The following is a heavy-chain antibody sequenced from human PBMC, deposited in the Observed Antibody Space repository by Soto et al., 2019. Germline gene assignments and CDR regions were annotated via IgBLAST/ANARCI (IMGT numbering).Heavy chain of an antibody. CDR2: ISAYNGNT. CDR3: ARRDCSGGSCYGWFDP. CDR1: GYTFTSYG. D-gene: IGHD2-15*01. Sequence: ASVKVSCKASGYTFTSYGISWVRQAPGQGLEWMGWISAYNGNTNYAQKLQGRVTMTTDTSTSTAYMELRSLRSDDTAVYYCARRDCSGGSCYGWFDPWGQGTLVTV. J-gene: IGHJ5*02. V-gene: IGHV1-18*04.